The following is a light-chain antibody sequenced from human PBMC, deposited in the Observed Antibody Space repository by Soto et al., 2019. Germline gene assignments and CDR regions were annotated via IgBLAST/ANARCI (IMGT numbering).Light chain of an antibody. V-gene: IGKV1-39*01. Sequence: DIQLTQSPSSLSASVGDRVTITCRASQSIDNYLNWYQQKPGKAPNLLIYTASSLHSGVPSRFSGSGSGTDFTLTISSLQPEDFATYSCQQFYTTLFTFGPGTNVEI. CDR1: QSIDNY. CDR2: TAS. J-gene: IGKJ3*01. CDR3: QQFYTTLFT.